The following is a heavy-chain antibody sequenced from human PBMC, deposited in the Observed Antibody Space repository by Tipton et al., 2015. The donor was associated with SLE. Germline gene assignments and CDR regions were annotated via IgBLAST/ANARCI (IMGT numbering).Heavy chain of an antibody. J-gene: IGHJ1*01. CDR3: SRDYGGNSPRFQH. Sequence: GSLRLSCEASGFRFSDYGMTWVRQAPGKGLEWVSCISGSGSVTYHADSVKGRFTISRDNARNILYLHMHSLRVEDTAVYYCSRDYGGNSPRFQHWGQGTLVTVSS. D-gene: IGHD4-23*01. V-gene: IGHV3-23*01. CDR2: ISGSGSVT. CDR1: GFRFSDYG.